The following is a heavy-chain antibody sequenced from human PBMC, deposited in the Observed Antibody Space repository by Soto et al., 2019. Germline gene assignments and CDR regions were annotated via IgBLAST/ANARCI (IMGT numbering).Heavy chain of an antibody. D-gene: IGHD3-22*01. CDR3: AKDRNYYDSSGPPEGYYFDY. Sequence: GGSLRLSCAASGFTFSSYAMSWVRQAPGKGLEWVSAISGSGGSTYYADSVKGRFTISRDNSKNTLYLQMNSLRAEDTAVYYCAKDRNYYDSSGPPEGYYFDYWGQGTLVTVSS. V-gene: IGHV3-23*01. CDR2: ISGSGGST. J-gene: IGHJ4*02. CDR1: GFTFSSYA.